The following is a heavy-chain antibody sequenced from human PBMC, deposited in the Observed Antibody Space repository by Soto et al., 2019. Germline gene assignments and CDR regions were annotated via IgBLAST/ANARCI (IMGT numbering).Heavy chain of an antibody. CDR1: GFSLSKYW. V-gene: IGHV3-74*01. CDR2: VNGDGSST. CDR3: ARGGSIDFYGLLDL. D-gene: IGHD3-16*01. Sequence: EVQLVESGGASVQPGGSLRLSCAASGFSLSKYWMHWVRQAPGKGLEWVSRVNGDGSSTTYADSVSGRFIISRDNAKNTVFPPMGSLGADATAYYYCARGGSIDFYGLLDLWGQGTQVIGSS. J-gene: IGHJ5*02.